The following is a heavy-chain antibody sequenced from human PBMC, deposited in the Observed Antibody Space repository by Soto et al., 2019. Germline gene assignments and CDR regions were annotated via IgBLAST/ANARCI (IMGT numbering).Heavy chain of an antibody. CDR1: GFTFDDYT. V-gene: IGHV3-43*01. J-gene: IGHJ4*02. CDR3: ARGGTDVVVAAAFDY. D-gene: IGHD2-15*01. Sequence: EVQLVESGGVVVQPGGSLRLSCAASGFTFDDYTMHWVRQAPGKGLEWVSLISWDGGSTYYADSVKGRFTISRDNSKNSLYLQMNSLRAEDTAVYYCARGGTDVVVAAAFDYWGQGTLVTVSS. CDR2: ISWDGGST.